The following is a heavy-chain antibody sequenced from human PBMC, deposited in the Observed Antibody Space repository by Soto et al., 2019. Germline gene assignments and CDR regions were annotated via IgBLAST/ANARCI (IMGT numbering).Heavy chain of an antibody. Sequence: PSETLSVTCTVPGGSSSSSSYYWGWIRQPPGKGLEWIGSIYYSGSTYYNPSLKSRVTISVDTSKNQFSLKLSSVTAADTAVYYCALGEMATTDYYYYYGMDVWGQGTTVTFSS. J-gene: IGHJ6*02. V-gene: IGHV4-39*01. D-gene: IGHD5-12*01. CDR2: IYYSGST. CDR3: ALGEMATTDYYYYYGMDV. CDR1: GGSSSSSSYY.